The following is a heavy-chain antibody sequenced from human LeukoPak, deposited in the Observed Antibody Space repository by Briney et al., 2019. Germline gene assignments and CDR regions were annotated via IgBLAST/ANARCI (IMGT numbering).Heavy chain of an antibody. Sequence: PGGSLRLSCAASGFTFSGSAMHWVRQASGKGLEWVGRIRSKANSYATAYAASVKGRFTISRDDSKNTAYLQMNSLKTEDTAVYYCTMPITMVRGVIILDYYYYMDVWGKGTTVTVSS. V-gene: IGHV3-73*01. CDR1: GFTFSGSA. CDR2: IRSKANSYAT. D-gene: IGHD3-10*01. J-gene: IGHJ6*03. CDR3: TMPITMVRGVIILDYYYYMDV.